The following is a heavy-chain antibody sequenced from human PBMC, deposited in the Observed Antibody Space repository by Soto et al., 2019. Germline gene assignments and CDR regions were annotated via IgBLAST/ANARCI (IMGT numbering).Heavy chain of an antibody. J-gene: IGHJ6*02. Sequence: GGSLRLSCSPSGFTFSSFAMRWVRQAPGNGLEYVSAISSNGGSTYYADSVKGRFTISRDNSKNTLYLQMSSLRAEDTAVYYCXKTEFIVRGVAYYCIDVWGQGTAVTVSS. CDR3: XKTEFIVRGVAYYCIDV. V-gene: IGHV3-64D*06. CDR1: GFTFSSFA. D-gene: IGHD3-10*01. CDR2: ISSNGGST.